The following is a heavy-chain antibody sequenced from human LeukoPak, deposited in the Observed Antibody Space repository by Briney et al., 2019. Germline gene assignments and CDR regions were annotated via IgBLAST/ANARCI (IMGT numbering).Heavy chain of an antibody. D-gene: IGHD3-3*01. Sequence: ASVKVSCKTSGYTFTSYGISWVRQAPGQGLEWMGWISAYNGNTNYAQKLQGRVTMTTNTSTSTAYMELRSLRSDDTAVYYCARARRFLEWTTTHDYWGQGTLVTVSS. CDR3: ARARRFLEWTTTHDY. CDR1: GYTFTSYG. V-gene: IGHV1-18*01. J-gene: IGHJ4*02. CDR2: ISAYNGNT.